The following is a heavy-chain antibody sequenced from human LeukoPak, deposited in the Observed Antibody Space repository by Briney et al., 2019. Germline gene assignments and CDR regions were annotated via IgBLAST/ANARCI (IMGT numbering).Heavy chain of an antibody. D-gene: IGHD6-6*01. CDR1: GFTFSSYW. Sequence: AGGSLRLSCAASGFTFSSYWMSWVRQAPGKGLEWVANIKQDGSEKYYVDSVKGRFTISRDNAKNSLYLQMNSLRAEDTAVYYCARDPVPRSPQLAYFDYWGQGTLVTVSS. CDR3: ARDPVPRSPQLAYFDY. CDR2: IKQDGSEK. J-gene: IGHJ4*02. V-gene: IGHV3-7*01.